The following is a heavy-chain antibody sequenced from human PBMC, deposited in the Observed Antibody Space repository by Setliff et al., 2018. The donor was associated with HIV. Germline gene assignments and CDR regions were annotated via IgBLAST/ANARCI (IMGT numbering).Heavy chain of an antibody. Sequence: LSLTCTVSGGSISSSIYYWGWIRQPPGKGLEWIGFIYYSGSTYYYSGSTYYNPSLKTRVTISVDTSKNQFSLKLSSVTAADTAVYYCASLTTDRFLEWLFVYWGQGTLVTVSS. V-gene: IGHV4-39*01. D-gene: IGHD3-3*01. CDR1: GGSISSSIYY. J-gene: IGHJ4*02. CDR2: IYYSGSTYYYSGST. CDR3: ASLTTDRFLEWLFVY.